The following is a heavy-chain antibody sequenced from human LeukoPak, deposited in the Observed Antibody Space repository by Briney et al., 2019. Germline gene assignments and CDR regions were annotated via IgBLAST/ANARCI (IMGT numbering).Heavy chain of an antibody. CDR3: ARPMVRGVGSYYFDY. V-gene: IGHV4-34*01. Sequence: SETLSLICAVYGGSLSGYYWSWIRQPPGKGLEWIGEINHSGSTNYNPSLKSRVTISVDTSKNQFSLKLSSVTAADTAVYYCARPMVRGVGSYYFDYWGQETLVTVSS. CDR1: GGSLSGYY. CDR2: INHSGST. D-gene: IGHD3-10*01. J-gene: IGHJ4*02.